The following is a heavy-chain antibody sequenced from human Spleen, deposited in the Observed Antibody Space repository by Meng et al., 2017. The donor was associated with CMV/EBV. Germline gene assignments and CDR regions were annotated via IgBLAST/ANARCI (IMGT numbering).Heavy chain of an antibody. D-gene: IGHD6-19*01. Sequence: ASVKVSCKTSGYIFTGYYVHWVRQAPGQGLEWMGWINCKSGGTNYAQKFQGRVTMTGDTSISTAYMELSSLRSDDTAVYYCAGQVADPDWDLGYYYGMDVWGQGTTVTVSS. CDR2: INCKSGGT. CDR3: AGQVADPDWDLGYYYGMDV. J-gene: IGHJ6*02. CDR1: GYIFTGYY. V-gene: IGHV1-2*02.